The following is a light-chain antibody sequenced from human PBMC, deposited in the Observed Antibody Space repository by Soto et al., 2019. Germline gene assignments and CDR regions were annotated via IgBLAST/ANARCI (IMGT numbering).Light chain of an antibody. CDR3: AASDSILGGPA. V-gene: IGLV1-47*01. J-gene: IGLJ2*01. CDR1: DSNIGSKY. CDR2: RNN. Sequence: QSVLTQAPSASATPGQRVTISCSGSDSNIGSKYVYWYQQLPGTAPKLLMYRNNQRPSGVPDRFSGSKSGTSASLAINGLRSEDEADYYCAASDSILGGPAFGGGTKLTVL.